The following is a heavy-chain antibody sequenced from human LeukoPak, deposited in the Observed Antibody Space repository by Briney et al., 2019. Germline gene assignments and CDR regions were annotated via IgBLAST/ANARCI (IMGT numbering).Heavy chain of an antibody. CDR3: ARGGDYGDLRYFDY. D-gene: IGHD4-17*01. J-gene: IGHJ4*02. Sequence: PSETLSLTCTVSGGSINNYYWSWIRQPPGKGLEWIGYIYYRGSTNYNPSLKSRVTFSVDTSKNQFSLKLNPVTAADTAMYYCARGGDYGDLRYFDYWGQGTLVTVSS. CDR1: GGSINNYY. V-gene: IGHV4-59*01. CDR2: IYYRGST.